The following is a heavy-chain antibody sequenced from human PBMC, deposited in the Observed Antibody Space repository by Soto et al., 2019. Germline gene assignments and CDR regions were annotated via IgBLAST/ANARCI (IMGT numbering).Heavy chain of an antibody. CDR3: ARGAQVWGSRFDY. CDR2: LSSDGSEK. V-gene: IGHV3-30-3*01. J-gene: IGHJ4*02. D-gene: IGHD2-21*01. CDR1: GFTFSRFT. Sequence: QVQLVESGGGVVQPGGSLRVSCGVSGFTFSRFTMHWVRQAPGKGLEWVAYLSSDGSEKYYADSVKGRFTISRDNSKDTLYLQLSSLRHEDTALYYCARGAQVWGSRFDYWGQGILVAVSA.